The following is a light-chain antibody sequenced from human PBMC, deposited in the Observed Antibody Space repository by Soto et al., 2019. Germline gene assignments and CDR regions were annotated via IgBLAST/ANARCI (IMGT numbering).Light chain of an antibody. Sequence: DIQMTQSPSSLSASVGDRVTITCQASQDINIYLSWYQQKPGKAPNLLIYDGSHLETGVPSRFSGSGSRTNFTLTISSLHPDDSATYYCQQDADLPLSFGGGTKVEIK. CDR1: QDINIY. CDR3: QQDADLPLS. CDR2: DGS. J-gene: IGKJ4*02. V-gene: IGKV1-33*01.